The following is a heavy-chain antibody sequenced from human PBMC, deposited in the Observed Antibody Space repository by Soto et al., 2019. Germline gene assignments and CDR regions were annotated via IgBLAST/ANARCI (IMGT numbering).Heavy chain of an antibody. J-gene: IGHJ4*02. Sequence: SETLSLTCTVSGGSISSGGYYWTWIRQHPGKGLEWIGYIYYTGTTYYNPSLKSRVTITVDTSKKQFSLKLTSVTAADTAVYYCGRGLDGRWLVIDSWGQGTLVHRLL. CDR2: IYYTGTT. CDR3: GRGLDGRWLVIDS. D-gene: IGHD6-6*01. CDR1: GGSISSGGYY. V-gene: IGHV4-39*01.